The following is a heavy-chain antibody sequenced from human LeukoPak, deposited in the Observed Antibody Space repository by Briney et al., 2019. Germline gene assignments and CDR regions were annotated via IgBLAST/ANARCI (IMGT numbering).Heavy chain of an antibody. D-gene: IGHD3-10*01. Sequence: GSLRLSCAASGFTFSSYAMSWVRQAPGKGLEWVSAISGSGGSTYYADSVKGRFTISRDNSKNTLYLQMNSLRAEDTAVYYCAKYYGSGSYYNVQRYFDYWGQGTLVTVSS. CDR1: GFTFSSYA. J-gene: IGHJ4*02. V-gene: IGHV3-23*01. CDR3: AKYYGSGSYYNVQRYFDY. CDR2: ISGSGGST.